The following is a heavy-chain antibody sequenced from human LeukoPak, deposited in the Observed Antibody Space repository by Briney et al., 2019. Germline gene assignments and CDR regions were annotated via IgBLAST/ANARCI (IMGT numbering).Heavy chain of an antibody. CDR1: GFTFSSYA. D-gene: IGHD3-22*01. J-gene: IGHJ4*02. Sequence: PGGSLRLSCAASGFTFSSYAMSWVRQAPGKGLEWVSAISGSGGSTYYADSVKGRFTISRDNSKNTLYLQMNSVRAEDTAVYYCAANSSGYYYYYWGPGTLVTVSS. V-gene: IGHV3-23*01. CDR2: ISGSGGST. CDR3: AANSSGYYYYY.